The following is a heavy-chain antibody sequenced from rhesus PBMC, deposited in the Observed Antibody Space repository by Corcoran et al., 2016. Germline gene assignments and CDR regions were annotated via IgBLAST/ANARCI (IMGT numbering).Heavy chain of an antibody. CDR2: DSPYNGNK. V-gene: IGHV1-180*01. Sequence: QVQLVQSGSEIKQPGASVKLSCKASGYTFTSYYMHWVRQTPGQGLEWIGMDSPYNGNKGYAQNVQGRGTITTDTSTSTGYMELSSLRAEDTAVYYCTRGGYSYSFDYWGQGVLVTVSS. D-gene: IGHD5-12*01. J-gene: IGHJ4*01. CDR3: TRGGYSYSFDY. CDR1: GYTFTSYY.